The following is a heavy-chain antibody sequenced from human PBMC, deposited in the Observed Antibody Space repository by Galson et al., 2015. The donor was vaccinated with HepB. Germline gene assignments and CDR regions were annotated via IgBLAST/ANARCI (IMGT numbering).Heavy chain of an antibody. D-gene: IGHD5-24*01. CDR3: ARDLGGVDGDGLDV. Sequence: SLRLSCAASGFTFTTYAMSWVRQAPGKGLEWVSGISGSATSTYYADSVKGRFTISRDNSKNTLYLQMNSLRDDDTAVYYCARDLGGVDGDGLDVWGQGSAVTVSS. V-gene: IGHV3-23*01. CDR1: GFTFTTYA. CDR2: ISGSATST. J-gene: IGHJ6*02.